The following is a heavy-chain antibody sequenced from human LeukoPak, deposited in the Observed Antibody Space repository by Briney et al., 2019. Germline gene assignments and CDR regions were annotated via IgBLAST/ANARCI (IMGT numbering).Heavy chain of an antibody. J-gene: IGHJ4*02. D-gene: IGHD6-13*01. Sequence: SQTLSLTCAISGDSVSSNRAAWNWIRQSPSRGLEWLGRTYHTSKWYNDYAVPVKSRIIINPDTSKNQFSLQLSSVTPEDTAVYYCARDLPPGAAGVTGPFDYWGQGTLVTVSA. CDR1: GDSVSSNRAA. V-gene: IGHV6-1*01. CDR2: TYHTSKWYN. CDR3: ARDLPPGAAGVTGPFDY.